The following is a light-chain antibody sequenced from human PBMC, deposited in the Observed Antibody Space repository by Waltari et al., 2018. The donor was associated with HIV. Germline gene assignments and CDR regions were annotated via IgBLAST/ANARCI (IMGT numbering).Light chain of an antibody. Sequence: IQLTQSPSSLSASVGDRVTITCRASQTISSFLHWYQQKPGEAPKLLIYTTSNLQGGVPSRFRGSGSGTTFTLTINSLQPEDLATYYCQQSFSVPPLTFGGGTKVEI. CDR2: TTS. J-gene: IGKJ4*01. CDR1: QTISSF. V-gene: IGKV1-39*01. CDR3: QQSFSVPPLT.